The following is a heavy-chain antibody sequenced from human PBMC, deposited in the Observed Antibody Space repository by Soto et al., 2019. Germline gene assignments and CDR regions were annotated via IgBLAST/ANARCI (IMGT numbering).Heavy chain of an antibody. CDR3: ARGGLEPFDY. V-gene: IGHV3-74*01. CDR2: INNDGSYK. Sequence: GSLRLACPTSGFTFSRDWMHWVRQAPGKGLVWVSRINNDGSYKNYADFVEGRFTISRDDAKSELYLQMGRLRAEDTAVYYCARGGLEPFDYLGQGALVTVSS. CDR1: GFTFSRDW. J-gene: IGHJ4*02. D-gene: IGHD1-1*01.